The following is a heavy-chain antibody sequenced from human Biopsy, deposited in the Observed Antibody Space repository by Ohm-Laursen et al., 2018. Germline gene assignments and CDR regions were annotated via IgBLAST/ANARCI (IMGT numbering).Heavy chain of an antibody. CDR3: ARDRGYYSDRTVPGYFDL. D-gene: IGHD3-22*01. J-gene: IGHJ2*01. Sequence: SETLSLTCTVSGGSIISYYWNWIRQPAGKGLEWIGYVHYTGITDYNRSLQSRVTISVDTSKNHFSLRLRSVTPADTAIYYCARDRGYYSDRTVPGYFDLWGRGTLVTVSS. CDR2: VHYTGIT. V-gene: IGHV4-59*01. CDR1: GGSIISYY.